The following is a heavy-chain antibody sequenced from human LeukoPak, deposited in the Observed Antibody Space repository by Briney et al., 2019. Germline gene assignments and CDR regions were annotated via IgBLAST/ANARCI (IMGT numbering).Heavy chain of an antibody. V-gene: IGHV3-23*01. CDR1: GFTFSNHA. D-gene: IGHD3-22*01. CDR3: AKDADSGYFDY. J-gene: IGHJ4*02. CDR2: ISGSGTNT. Sequence: GGSLRLSCAGSGFTFSNHAMSWVRQAPGQGLEWVSSISGSGTNTYYAASVKGRFTISRDNSKNTLYLQMNSLRAEDTAVYYCAKDADSGYFDYWGQGTLVTVSS.